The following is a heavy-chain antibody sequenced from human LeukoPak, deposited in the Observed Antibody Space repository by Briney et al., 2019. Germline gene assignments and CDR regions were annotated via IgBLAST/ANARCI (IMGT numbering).Heavy chain of an antibody. D-gene: IGHD2-2*01. CDR3: ARGVVVVPATGFGY. V-gene: IGHV4-38-2*02. CDR1: GYSISSGYY. J-gene: IGHJ4*02. Sequence: KPSETLSLTCTVSGYSISSGYYWGWIRQPPGKGLEWIGSIYHSGSTYYNPSLKSRVTISVDTSKNQFSLKLSSVTAADTAVYYCARGVVVVPATGFGYWGQGTLVTVSS. CDR2: IYHSGST.